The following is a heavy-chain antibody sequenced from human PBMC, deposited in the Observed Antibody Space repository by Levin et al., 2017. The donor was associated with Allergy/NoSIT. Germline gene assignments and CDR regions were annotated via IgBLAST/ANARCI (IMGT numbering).Heavy chain of an antibody. V-gene: IGHV4-59*01. CDR3: ARFVWGSYRGFDY. CDR2: ICDTGNT. CDR1: GGSISSAN. J-gene: IGHJ4*02. Sequence: SQTLSLTCTVSGGSISSANWSWLRQPPGKGLEWIGYICDTGNTNYNPSLKSRVTLSVDTSKNQFSLKLSSVTPADTAVYYCARFVWGSYRGFDYWGQGTLVTVSS. D-gene: IGHD3-16*02.